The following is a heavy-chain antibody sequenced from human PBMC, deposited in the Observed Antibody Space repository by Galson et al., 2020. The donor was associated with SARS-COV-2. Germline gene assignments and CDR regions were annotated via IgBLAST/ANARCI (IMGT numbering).Heavy chain of an antibody. CDR3: ARIIAAAGVYYFDY. CDR1: GGSISSSSYY. CDR2: IYYSGST. D-gene: IGHD6-13*01. J-gene: IGHJ4*02. Sequence: GGSISSSSYYWGWIRQPPGKGLEWIGSIYYSGSTYYNPSLKSRVTISVDTSKNQFSLKLSSVTAADTAVYYCARIIAAAGVYYFDYWGQGTLVTVSS. V-gene: IGHV4-39*01.